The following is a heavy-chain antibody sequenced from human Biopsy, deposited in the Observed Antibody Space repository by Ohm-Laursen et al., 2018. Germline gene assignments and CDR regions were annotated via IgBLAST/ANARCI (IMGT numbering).Heavy chain of an antibody. CDR3: AADINVWNVNY. V-gene: IGHV1-24*01. J-gene: IGHJ4*02. D-gene: IGHD1-1*01. Sequence: SSVKASCKVSGYTLNELSMHWVRQVPGKGLEWMGGFAPENGKTVYAQNFQARVSLTEDTSTDTAYMELRSLRSEDTAVYYCAADINVWNVNYWGQGTQVTVSS. CDR1: GYTLNELS. CDR2: FAPENGKT.